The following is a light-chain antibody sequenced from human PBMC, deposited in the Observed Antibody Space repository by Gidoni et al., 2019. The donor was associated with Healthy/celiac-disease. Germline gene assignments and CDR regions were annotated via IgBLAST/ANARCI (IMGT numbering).Light chain of an antibody. V-gene: IGKV3-15*01. CDR2: GTS. J-gene: IGKJ1*01. CDR1: QSVSSN. CDR3: QQYNNWPWT. Sequence: VMPPSPATLSVSPGERATLSCRASQSVSSNLAWYQQKPGQAPRLLIYGTSTRATGIPARFSGSGSGTEFTLSISSLQSEDFAVYYCQQYNNWPWTFGQGTKVEIK.